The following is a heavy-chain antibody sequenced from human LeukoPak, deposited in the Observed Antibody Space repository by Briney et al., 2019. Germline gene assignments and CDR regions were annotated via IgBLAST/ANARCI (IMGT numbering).Heavy chain of an antibody. V-gene: IGHV1-69*04. CDR3: ARGGGRVTFGGLYCYFDN. D-gene: IGHD3-16*01. Sequence: SVKVSCKASGGTFGSYDFNWVRQAPGQGLEWMGRIIPLLGIENYAQKFQGRVTITADKSTNTVYMELSSLRSDDTAVYYCARGGGRVTFGGLYCYFDNWGQGTLVTVSS. CDR2: IIPLLGIE. J-gene: IGHJ4*02. CDR1: GGTFGSYD.